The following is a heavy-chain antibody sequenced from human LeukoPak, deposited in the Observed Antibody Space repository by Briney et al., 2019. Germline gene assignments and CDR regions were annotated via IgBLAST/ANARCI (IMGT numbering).Heavy chain of an antibody. J-gene: IGHJ5*02. CDR2: LYYTGIT. CDR3: ARRLIAARGGWFDP. V-gene: IGHV4-39*01. CDR1: GGSFSSSSYY. D-gene: IGHD6-6*01. Sequence: SETLSLTCTVSGGSFSSSSYYWGWIRQPPGKGLEWIGSLYYTGITYHNPSLKSRVTISVDTSKNQFSLKLSSVTAADTAVYYCARRLIAARGGWFDPWGQGTLVTVSS.